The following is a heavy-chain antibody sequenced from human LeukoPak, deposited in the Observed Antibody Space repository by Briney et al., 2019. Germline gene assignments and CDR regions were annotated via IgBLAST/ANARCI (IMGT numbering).Heavy chain of an antibody. CDR1: GFPLSSYA. CDR3: ARAQTYGDYRLLLDY. CDR2: TSSSDPGT. J-gene: IGHJ4*02. Sequence: GGSLRLSCAASGFPLSSYAMSWVRQASGKGLEWVSATSSSDPGTYYADSVRGRFTISRDNSKNTLYLQLNSLRAEDTALYYCARAQTYGDYRLLLDYWGQGTLVTVSS. D-gene: IGHD4-17*01. V-gene: IGHV3-23*01.